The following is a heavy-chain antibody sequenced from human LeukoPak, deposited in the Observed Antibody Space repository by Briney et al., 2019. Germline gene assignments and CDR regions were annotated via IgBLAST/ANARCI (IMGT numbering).Heavy chain of an antibody. J-gene: IGHJ4*02. CDR1: GYTFSDYG. V-gene: IGHV3-33*08. Sequence: GTSLRLSCTASGYTFSDYGMHWVRQAPGKGLEWLSVISYSGVVKFYVDSVKGRFTISRDNSKNTLYLQMCSVRAEDTAVYYCARDNEYCTGGTCRLDYWGQGALVTVSS. CDR2: ISYSGVVK. CDR3: ARDNEYCTGGTCRLDY. D-gene: IGHD2-15*01.